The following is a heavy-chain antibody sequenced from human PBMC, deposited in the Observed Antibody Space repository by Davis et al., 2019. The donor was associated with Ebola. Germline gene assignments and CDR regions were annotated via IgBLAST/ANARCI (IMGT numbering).Heavy chain of an antibody. CDR3: ARGPSTGNSFTY. CDR2: IKQDGSEK. Sequence: GESLKISCAASGFTFSRYWMSWVRQAPGKGLEWVTNIKQDGSEKYYVDSVKGRFTISRDNAKNSLYLQMNSLRAEDTAVYYCARGPSTGNSFTYWGQGTLVTVSS. V-gene: IGHV3-7*01. D-gene: IGHD6-13*01. J-gene: IGHJ4*02. CDR1: GFTFSRYW.